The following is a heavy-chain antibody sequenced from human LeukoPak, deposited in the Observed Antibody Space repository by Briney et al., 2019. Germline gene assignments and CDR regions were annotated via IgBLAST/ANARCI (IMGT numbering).Heavy chain of an antibody. J-gene: IGHJ3*02. V-gene: IGHV6-1*01. CDR2: TYYRSKWYK. CDR3: ARGQDSAFDI. CDR1: GDSVSRNSPA. Sequence: SQTLSLTCAISGDSVSRNSPAWNWIRQSPSRGLEWLGRTYYRSKWYKDYAVSVNCRLTINPDTSKNQLILQLNSVTPEDTAVYYCARGQDSAFDIWGQGTMVTVSS.